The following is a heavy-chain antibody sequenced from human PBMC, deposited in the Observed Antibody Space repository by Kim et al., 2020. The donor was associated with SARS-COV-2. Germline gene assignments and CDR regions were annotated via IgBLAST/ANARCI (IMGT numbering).Heavy chain of an antibody. CDR1: GGSFSGYY. CDR3: ARGRAPDY. V-gene: IGHV4-34*01. J-gene: IGHJ4*02. Sequence: SETLSLTCAVYGGSFSGYYWSWIRQPPGKGLEWIGEINHSGSTNYNPSLKSRVTISVDTSKNQFSLKLSSVTAADTAVYYCARGRAPDYWGQGTLVTVSS. CDR2: INHSGST.